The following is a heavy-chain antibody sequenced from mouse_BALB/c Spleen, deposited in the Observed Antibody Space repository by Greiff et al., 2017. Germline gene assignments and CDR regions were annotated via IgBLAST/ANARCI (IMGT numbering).Heavy chain of an antibody. CDR3: TRLGGNYVPFAY. J-gene: IGHJ3*01. D-gene: IGHD2-1*01. CDR1: GYTFTDYE. Sequence: VKLQESGAELVRPGASVTLSCKASGYTFTDYEMHWVKQTPVHGLEWIGAIDPETGGTAYNQKFKGKATLTADKSSSTAYMELRSLTSEDSAVYYCTRLGGNYVPFAYWGQGTLVTVSA. CDR2: IDPETGGT. V-gene: IGHV1-15*01.